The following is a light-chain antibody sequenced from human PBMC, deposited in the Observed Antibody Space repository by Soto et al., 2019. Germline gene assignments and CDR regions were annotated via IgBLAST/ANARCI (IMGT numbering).Light chain of an antibody. Sequence: VLTQSPSASASLGASVKLTCTLSSGHSSYAIAWHQQQPEKGPRYLMNLNSNGSHSKGDGIPDRFSGSSSGAERYLTISSLQSEDEADYYCQTWGTGIVVFGGGTKLTVL. CDR3: QTWGTGIVV. V-gene: IGLV4-69*01. CDR1: SGHSSYA. CDR2: LNSNGSH. J-gene: IGLJ2*01.